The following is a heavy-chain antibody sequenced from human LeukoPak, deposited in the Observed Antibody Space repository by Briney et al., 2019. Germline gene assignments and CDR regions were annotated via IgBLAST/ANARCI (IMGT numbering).Heavy chain of an antibody. CDR1: GFSFNSYA. CDR2: ITSGGSNT. V-gene: IGHV3-23*01. D-gene: IGHD3-10*01. J-gene: IGHJ4*02. Sequence: PGGSLRLSCAASGFSFNSYAMTWVRQAPGKGLEWVSDITSGGSNTYYADSVKGRFTISRDNSKNTVYLQMNSLRAEDTAVYYCAKDLGGEGGSGFPGYWGQGTLVTVSS. CDR3: AKDLGGEGGSGFPGY.